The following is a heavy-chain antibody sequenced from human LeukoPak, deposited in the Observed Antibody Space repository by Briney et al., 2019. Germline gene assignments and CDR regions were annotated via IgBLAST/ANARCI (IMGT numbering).Heavy chain of an antibody. V-gene: IGHV3-11*01. CDR3: ARDWPVGYDSSGNGLGFDP. CDR2: ISSSGSTI. J-gene: IGHJ5*02. D-gene: IGHD3-22*01. CDR1: VFTLSDYY. Sequence: PGGALRLSCAASVFTLSDYYMSWIRQAPGKGLEWVSYISSSGSTIYYADSVKGRFTISRDNAKNSLYLQMNSLRAEDTAVYYCARDWPVGYDSSGNGLGFDPWGQGTLVTVSS.